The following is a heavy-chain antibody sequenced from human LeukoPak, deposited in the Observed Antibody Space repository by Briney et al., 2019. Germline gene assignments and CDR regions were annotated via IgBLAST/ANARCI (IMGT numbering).Heavy chain of an antibody. V-gene: IGHV3-23*01. Sequence: GGSLRLSCASSGFTFNNYAMTWVRQAPGKGLEWVSSITASGGSTYCADSVKGRFTISRDNSKNKLYLQMSSLRAEDTAVYYCARDYPTSGIVTIFDCWGQGTLVTVSS. CDR2: ITASGGST. J-gene: IGHJ4*02. CDR1: GFTFNNYA. D-gene: IGHD1-1*01. CDR3: ARDYPTSGIVTIFDC.